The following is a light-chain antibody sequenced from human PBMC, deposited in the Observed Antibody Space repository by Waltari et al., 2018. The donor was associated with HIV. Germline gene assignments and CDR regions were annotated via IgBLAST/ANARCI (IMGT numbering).Light chain of an antibody. Sequence: LTQPASVSGSPGQSITISCTGTSSDVGGYNYVSWYQQHPGKAPKLMIYEVSNRPSGVSNRFSGSKSGNTASLTISGLQAEDEADYYCTSYTSSSTYVFGTGTKVTVL. V-gene: IGLV2-14*01. CDR2: EVS. CDR3: TSYTSSSTYV. CDR1: SSDVGGYNY. J-gene: IGLJ1*01.